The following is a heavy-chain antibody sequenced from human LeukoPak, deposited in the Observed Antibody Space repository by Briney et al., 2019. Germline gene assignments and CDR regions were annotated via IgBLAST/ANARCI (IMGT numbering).Heavy chain of an antibody. V-gene: IGHV3-48*03. Sequence: GGSLRLSCAASGFTFSSYEMNWVRQAPGKGLEWVSYISSSGSTIYYADSVKGRFTISRDNAKNSLYLQMNSLRAEDTAVYYCARDGGVTVTPGFDYWGLGTLVTVSS. D-gene: IGHD4-17*01. J-gene: IGHJ4*02. CDR1: GFTFSSYE. CDR2: ISSSGSTI. CDR3: ARDGGVTVTPGFDY.